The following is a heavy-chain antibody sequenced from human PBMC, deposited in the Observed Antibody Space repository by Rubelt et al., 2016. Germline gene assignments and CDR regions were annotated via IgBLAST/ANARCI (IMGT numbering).Heavy chain of an antibody. Sequence: VHLLESGGGLVQPGGSLRLSCAASGFTFSSFAMAWVRQAPGKGLEWVAVISYYGSNKYYAYSVKGLFTVSGDNAKNALDRQMNGLRAEDTAVYYATRDRRMTTVSPWLDPWVQGTEVTVSS. CDR1: GFTFSSFA. D-gene: IGHD4-11*01. CDR2: ISYYGSNK. V-gene: IGHV3-30*04. CDR3: TRDRRMTTVSPWLDP. J-gene: IGHJ5*02.